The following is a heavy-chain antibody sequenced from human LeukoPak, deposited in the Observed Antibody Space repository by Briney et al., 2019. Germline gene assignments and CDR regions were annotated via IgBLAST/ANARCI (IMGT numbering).Heavy chain of an antibody. V-gene: IGHV3-23*01. Sequence: GGSLRLSCAASGFTFSTYAVSWVRQAPGKGLEWVSAISGSGGTTYYADSVKGRFTISRDNSKNTLYLQMNSLRAEDTAVYLCANVGDRGYNYYYAFDYWGQGTLVTVSS. CDR3: ANVGDRGYNYYYAFDY. J-gene: IGHJ4*02. CDR2: ISGSGGTT. D-gene: IGHD5-18*01. CDR1: GFTFSTYA.